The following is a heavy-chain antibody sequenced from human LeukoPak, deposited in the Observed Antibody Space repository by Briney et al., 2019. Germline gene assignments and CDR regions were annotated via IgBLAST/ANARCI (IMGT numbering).Heavy chain of an antibody. Sequence: PSETLSLSCTVSGDSGSISGYHWSWIRQSPGKGLEWIGYIDYSGSTRYNSLLKSRVTISLDTSKNQFSLKLNSVTAADTAVYYCARHGARWLQSAHWGQGTLVTVSS. CDR3: ARHGARWLQSAH. J-gene: IGHJ1*01. D-gene: IGHD5-24*01. CDR1: GDSGSISGYH. CDR2: IDYSGST. V-gene: IGHV4-59*08.